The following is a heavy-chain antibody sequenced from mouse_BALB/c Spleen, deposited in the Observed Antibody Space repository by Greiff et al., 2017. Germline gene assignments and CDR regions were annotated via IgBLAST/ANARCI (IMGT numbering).Heavy chain of an antibody. V-gene: IGHV2-9*02. CDR2: IWAGGST. CDR1: GFSLTSYG. J-gene: IGHJ4*01. D-gene: IGHD2-2*01. CDR3: AREGFYYGYDVGYAMDY. Sequence: VQGVESGPGLVAPSQSLSITCTVSGFSLTSYGVHWVRQPPGKGLEWLGVIWAGGSTNYNSALMSRLSISKDNSKSQVFLKMNSLQTDDTAMYYCAREGFYYGYDVGYAMDYWGQGTSVTVSS.